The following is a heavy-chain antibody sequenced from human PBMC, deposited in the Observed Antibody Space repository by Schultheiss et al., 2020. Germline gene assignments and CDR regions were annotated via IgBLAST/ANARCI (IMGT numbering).Heavy chain of an antibody. CDR3: AKGPYSSGWYDY. CDR1: GFTFSSYA. J-gene: IGHJ4*02. V-gene: IGHV3-23*01. Sequence: SCAASGFTFSSYAMSWVRQAPGKGLEWVSAISGSGGSTYYADSVKGRFTISRDNSKNTLYLQMNSLRAEDTAVYYCAKGPYSSGWYDYWGQGTLVTVSS. CDR2: ISGSGGST. D-gene: IGHD6-19*01.